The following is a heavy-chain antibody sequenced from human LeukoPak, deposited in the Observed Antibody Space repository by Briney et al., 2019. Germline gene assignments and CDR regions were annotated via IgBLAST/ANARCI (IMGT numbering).Heavy chain of an antibody. J-gene: IGHJ5*02. CDR2: INSDGSST. V-gene: IGHV3-74*01. Sequence: GGSLRLSCAASGFTFSTYWMHWVRQAPGKGLVWVSRINSDGSSTNYADSVKGRFTISRDNAKNTLYLQMNSLRVEDTAVYYCASSSGGFNWFDPWGQGTLVTVSS. D-gene: IGHD3-22*01. CDR1: GFTFSTYW. CDR3: ASSSGGFNWFDP.